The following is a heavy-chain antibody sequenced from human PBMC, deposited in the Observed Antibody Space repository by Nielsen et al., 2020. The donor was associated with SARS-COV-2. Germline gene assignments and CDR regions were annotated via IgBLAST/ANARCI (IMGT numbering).Heavy chain of an antibody. D-gene: IGHD1-7*01. V-gene: IGHV1-8*01. CDR2: LSPNSGNT. J-gene: IGHJ4*02. Sequence: VTVSYPASGYTLTRSVTICARNATGEGLGWIGGLSPNSGNTGYAQKLQGGITMTEVTSTDTAYMELSSLRSEDTAMYYCQTTPAYWSTMTRTTGNIDYWGQGTLVTVSS. CDR3: QTTPAYWSTMTRTTGNIDY. CDR1: GYTLTRSV.